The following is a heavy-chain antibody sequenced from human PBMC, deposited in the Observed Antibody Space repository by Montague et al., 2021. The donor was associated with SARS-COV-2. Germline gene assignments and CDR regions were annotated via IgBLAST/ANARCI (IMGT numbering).Heavy chain of an antibody. V-gene: IGHV3-74*01. CDR3: VRAFSNSFKWFDP. CDR1: GFTFSAYW. D-gene: IGHD6-13*01. CDR2: IRADGTTT. J-gene: IGHJ5*02. Sequence: SLRLSCAASGFTFSAYWMHWVRQAPGQGLEWVARIRADGTTTNYADSVKGRFTISRDNAQDTVYLHMNTLTAEDTAVYYCVRAFSNSFKWFDPWGQGTLVTVSS.